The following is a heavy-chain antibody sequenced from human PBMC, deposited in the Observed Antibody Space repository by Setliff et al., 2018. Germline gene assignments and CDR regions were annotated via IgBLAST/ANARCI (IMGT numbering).Heavy chain of an antibody. CDR1: GYMFKSYG. J-gene: IGHJ6*02. Sequence: ASVKVSCKASGYMFKSYGISWVRQAPGQGLEWMGWISAYNDNKNYAQKFQGRVTMTTDTSTNTVFMELRSLRSDDTAMFYCARVVYYASGSSLSYGMDVWGQGTAVTVSS. V-gene: IGHV1-18*04. CDR2: ISAYNDNK. D-gene: IGHD3-10*01. CDR3: ARVVYYASGSSLSYGMDV.